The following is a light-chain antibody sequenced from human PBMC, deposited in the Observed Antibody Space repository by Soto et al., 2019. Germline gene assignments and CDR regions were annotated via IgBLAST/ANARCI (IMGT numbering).Light chain of an antibody. CDR3: QQYNNWPPL. Sequence: EIVMTQSPATLSVSPGERATLSCRASQSVSSNLACYQQKPGQAPRLLIYGASTRATGIPARFSGSGSGTEFTLTISSLQSEDFAVYYCQQYNNWPPLFGPGTKVDIK. CDR2: GAS. J-gene: IGKJ3*01. CDR1: QSVSSN. V-gene: IGKV3-15*01.